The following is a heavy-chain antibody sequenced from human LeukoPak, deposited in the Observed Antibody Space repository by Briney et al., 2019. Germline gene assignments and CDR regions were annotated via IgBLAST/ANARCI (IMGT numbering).Heavy chain of an antibody. CDR1: GFSLTTRRVG. D-gene: IGHD6-19*01. J-gene: IGHJ4*02. Sequence: SGPTLVKPTQTLTLTCSFSGFSLTTRRVGVGWIRQPPAKALEWLAFINWDDDKRYSPAQKSRLTITKDTSNNQVVLSMTNVDPMDTGTYYCAHSRVAVSGKEGMDYWGQGTVVTVSS. CDR2: INWDDDK. CDR3: AHSRVAVSGKEGMDY. V-gene: IGHV2-5*02.